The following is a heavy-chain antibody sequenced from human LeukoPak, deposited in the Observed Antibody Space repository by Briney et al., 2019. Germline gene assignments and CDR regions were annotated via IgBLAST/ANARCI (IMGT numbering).Heavy chain of an antibody. J-gene: IGHJ4*02. CDR1: GFTVSSNY. Sequence: GGSLRLSCAASGFTVSSNYMSWVRQAPGKGLEWVSVIYSGGSTYYADSVKGRFTISRGNSKNTLYLQMNSLRAEDTAVYYCARAARLLWFGELSTPYYFDYWGQGTLVTVSS. CDR3: ARAARLLWFGELSTPYYFDY. CDR2: IYSGGST. D-gene: IGHD3-10*01. V-gene: IGHV3-66*01.